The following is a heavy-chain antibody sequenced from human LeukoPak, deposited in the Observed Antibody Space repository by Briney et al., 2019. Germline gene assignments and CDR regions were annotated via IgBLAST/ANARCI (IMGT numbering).Heavy chain of an antibody. J-gene: IGHJ1*01. D-gene: IGHD6-6*01. CDR1: GGSINSNNYY. CDR3: ARGGAARLHFQN. V-gene: IGHV4-39*07. Sequence: PSETLSLTCTVSGGSINSNNYYWGWIRQPPGKGLEWIGSIYDSGSTNYNPSLQSRVTISVDTSKNQFSLNLNSVTAADTAVYYCARGGAARLHFQNWGQGTLVTVSS. CDR2: IYDSGST.